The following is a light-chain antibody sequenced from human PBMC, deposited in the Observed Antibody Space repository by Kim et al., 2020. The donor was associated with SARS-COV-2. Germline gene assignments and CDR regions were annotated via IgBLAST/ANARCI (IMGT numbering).Light chain of an antibody. Sequence: QSALTQPPSVSGSPGQSFTISCTGTSSDVGGYNYVSWYQQHPGKAPKLMIYDVSRRPSGVPNRFSGSKSGNTASLTISGLQAEDEADYYCTSYAGSSTREVFGAGTQVTVL. CDR2: DVS. V-gene: IGLV2-14*01. CDR3: TSYAGSSTREV. J-gene: IGLJ1*01. CDR1: SSDVGGYNY.